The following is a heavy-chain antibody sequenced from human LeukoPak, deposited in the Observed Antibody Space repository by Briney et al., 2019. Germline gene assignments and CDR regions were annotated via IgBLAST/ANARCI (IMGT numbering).Heavy chain of an antibody. Sequence: PSESLSLTCAVSGASISSYYWSWIRQPPGKGLEWIGDIYDSGSTNYNPSLKSRVTISVDTSKNQFSLKLSSVTAADTAVYYCARGGYSYEVVFGYFQHWGQGTLVTVSS. V-gene: IGHV4-59*01. J-gene: IGHJ1*01. CDR1: GASISSYY. CDR2: IYDSGST. D-gene: IGHD5-18*01. CDR3: ARGGYSYEVVFGYFQH.